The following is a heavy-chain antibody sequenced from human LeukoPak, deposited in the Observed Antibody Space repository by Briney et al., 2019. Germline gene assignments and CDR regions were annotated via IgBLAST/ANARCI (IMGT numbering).Heavy chain of an antibody. J-gene: IGHJ4*02. CDR2: IRGIRGTT. V-gene: IGHV3-23*01. Sequence: GSLILXXXXXGFTXXXYAMSGVRQAPGKGLEWVSAIRGIRGTTYSAPSVTAPFTISRDNSNNPLYLQINSLRAEDTAVYYCAKARIKMVLLFDYWGQGTLVTVSS. CDR1: GFTXXXYA. CDR3: AKARIKMVLLFDY. D-gene: IGHD3-10*01.